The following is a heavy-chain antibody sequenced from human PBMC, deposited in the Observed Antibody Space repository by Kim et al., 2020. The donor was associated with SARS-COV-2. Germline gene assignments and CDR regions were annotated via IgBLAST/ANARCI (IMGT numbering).Heavy chain of an antibody. V-gene: IGHV3-48*02. D-gene: IGHD3-10*01. CDR3: AIDRLLWFGELTEGMFDY. J-gene: IGHJ4*02. Sequence: KDRFTISRDNDKNSLYLQMNSLRDEDTAVYYCAIDRLLWFGELTEGMFDYWGQGTLVTVSS.